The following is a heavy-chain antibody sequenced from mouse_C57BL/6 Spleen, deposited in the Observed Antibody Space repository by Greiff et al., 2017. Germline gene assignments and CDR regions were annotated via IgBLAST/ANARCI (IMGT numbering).Heavy chain of an antibody. J-gene: IGHJ2*01. CDR2: INPSTGGT. D-gene: IGHD6-5*01. V-gene: IGHV1-42*01. Sequence: EVQLQQSGPELVKPGASVKISCKASGYSFTGYYMNWVKQSPEKSLEWIGEINPSTGGTTYNQKFKAKATLTVDKSSSTAYMQLKSLTSEDAAVYYCARSGAYWTNDYWGQGTTLTVSS. CDR1: GYSFTGYY. CDR3: ARSGAYWTNDY.